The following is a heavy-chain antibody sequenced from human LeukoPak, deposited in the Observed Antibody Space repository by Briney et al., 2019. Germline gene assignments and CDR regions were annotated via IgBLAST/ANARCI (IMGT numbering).Heavy chain of an antibody. CDR1: GFTFTTYG. D-gene: IGHD3-22*01. V-gene: IGHV3-48*02. Sequence: GGSLRLSCAASGFTFTTYGMNWLRQAPGKGLEWVSYLSGRSNSIYYAESVKGRFTISRDNAKNSLYLQMSSLRDEDTAVYYCARDFRYHDSSGYYSFDYWGQGTLVTVSS. CDR3: ARDFRYHDSSGYYSFDY. CDR2: LSGRSNSI. J-gene: IGHJ4*02.